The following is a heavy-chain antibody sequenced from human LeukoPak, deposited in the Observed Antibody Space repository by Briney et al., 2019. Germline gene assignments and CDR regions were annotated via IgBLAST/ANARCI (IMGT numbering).Heavy chain of an antibody. CDR3: ARSYFSGTSCFDY. CDR1: GFTFSSYA. Sequence: GGSLRLSCAASGFTFSSYAMSWVRQAPGKGLEWVSAFGGTGGSTYYADSVKGRFTVSRDNSKNSLYLQMNGLRAEDTALYYCARSYFSGTSCFDYWGQGALVTVSS. V-gene: IGHV3-23*01. J-gene: IGHJ4*02. CDR2: FGGTGGST. D-gene: IGHD2-2*01.